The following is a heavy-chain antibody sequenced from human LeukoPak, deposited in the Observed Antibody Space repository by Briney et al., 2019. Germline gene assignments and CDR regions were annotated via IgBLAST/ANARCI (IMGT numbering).Heavy chain of an antibody. CDR3: ARDRAVAALYFDY. D-gene: IGHD6-19*01. J-gene: IGHJ4*02. Sequence: ASVKVSCKASGYTFTSYYMHWVRQAPGQGLEWMGIINPSGGSTSYAQKFQGRITMTRDTSTSTAYMELRSLRSDDTAVYYCARDRAVAALYFDYWGQGTLVTVSS. CDR1: GYTFTSYY. V-gene: IGHV1-46*01. CDR2: INPSGGST.